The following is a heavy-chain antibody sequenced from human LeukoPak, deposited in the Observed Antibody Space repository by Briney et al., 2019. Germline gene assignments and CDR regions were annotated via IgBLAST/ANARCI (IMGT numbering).Heavy chain of an antibody. Sequence: PSETLSLTCAVSGYSISSGYYWAWIRQPPGKGLEWIGTIYHIGSTYYTPSLGSRVTISVDTSKNEFSLNLKSVTAADTAVYYCARAGWIITSGIDYWGQGALVTVSS. CDR2: IYHIGST. D-gene: IGHD3-10*01. CDR3: ARAGWIITSGIDY. CDR1: GYSISSGYY. J-gene: IGHJ4*02. V-gene: IGHV4-38-2*01.